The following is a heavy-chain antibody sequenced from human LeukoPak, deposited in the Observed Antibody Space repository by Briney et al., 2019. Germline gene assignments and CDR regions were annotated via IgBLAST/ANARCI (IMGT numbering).Heavy chain of an antibody. V-gene: IGHV3-7*01. CDR1: GFTLSSYW. CDR2: IKQDGSEK. J-gene: IGHJ6*03. CDR3: ARDRYSSSWYGGYYYYYYMDV. D-gene: IGHD6-13*01. Sequence: GGSLRLSCAASGFTLSSYWMIWVRQAPGKGLEWVANIKQDGSEKYYVDSVKGRFTISRDNAKNSLYLQMNSLRAEDTAVYYCARDRYSSSWYGGYYYYYYMDVWGKGTTVTVSS.